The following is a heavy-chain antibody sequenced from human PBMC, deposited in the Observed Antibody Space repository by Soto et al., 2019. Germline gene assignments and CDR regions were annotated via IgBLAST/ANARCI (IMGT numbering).Heavy chain of an antibody. CDR2: ISSSSSYI. CDR1: GFTFSSYS. CDR3: ARDKVRYYYDSSGSQGHFDL. V-gene: IGHV3-21*01. Sequence: PGGSLRLSCAASGFTFSSYSMNWVRQAPGKWLERVSSISSSSSYIYYADSVKGRFTISRDNAKNSLYLQMNSLRAEDTAVYYCARDKVRYYYDSSGSQGHFDLWGRGXLVTVYS. D-gene: IGHD3-22*01. J-gene: IGHJ2*01.